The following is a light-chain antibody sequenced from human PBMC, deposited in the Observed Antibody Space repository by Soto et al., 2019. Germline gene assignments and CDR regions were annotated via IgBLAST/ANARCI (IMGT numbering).Light chain of an antibody. J-gene: IGKJ2*01. CDR3: QQFSGYPRT. CDR1: RGISSA. Sequence: AVQLTQSPSSLSASVGDRVTITCRASRGISSALAWYQQRPGKPPKLLIYDGSSLESGVPSRFSGSGSGTDFTLTISGLQPVDFATYYCQQFSGYPRTFGQGTNLEIK. V-gene: IGKV1-13*02. CDR2: DGS.